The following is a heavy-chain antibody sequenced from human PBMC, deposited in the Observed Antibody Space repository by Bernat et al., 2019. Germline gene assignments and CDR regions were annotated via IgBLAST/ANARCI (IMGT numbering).Heavy chain of an antibody. Sequence: VQLLESGGGLVQPGGSLRLSCAASGFTFSSYGMHWVRQAPGKGLEWVAVISYDGSNKYYADSVKGRFTISRDNSKNTLYLQMNSLRAEDTAVYYCAKDQSSSWSLGAFDIWGQGTMVTVSS. CDR3: AKDQSSSWSLGAFDI. V-gene: IGHV3-30*18. J-gene: IGHJ3*02. CDR2: ISYDGSNK. D-gene: IGHD6-13*01. CDR1: GFTFSSYG.